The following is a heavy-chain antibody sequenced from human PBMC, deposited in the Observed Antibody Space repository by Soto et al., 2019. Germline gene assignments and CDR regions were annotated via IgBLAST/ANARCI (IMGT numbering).Heavy chain of an antibody. D-gene: IGHD2-15*01. J-gene: IGHJ3*02. Sequence: QVQLVQSGAEVKKPGASVKVSCKASGYTFTSYGISWVRQAPGQGLEWMGWISAYNGNTNYAPKLQGRVTMTTDTSRSTAYMGLRSVRSDETAVYYCARTGARRDIVVVVAATRDAFDIWGQGTMVTVSS. CDR1: GYTFTSYG. V-gene: IGHV1-18*01. CDR3: ARTGARRDIVVVVAATRDAFDI. CDR2: ISAYNGNT.